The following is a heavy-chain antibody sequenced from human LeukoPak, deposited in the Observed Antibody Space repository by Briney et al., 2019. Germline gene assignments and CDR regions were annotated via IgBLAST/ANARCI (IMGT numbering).Heavy chain of an antibody. CDR2: ISGSGGST. V-gene: IGHV3-23*01. CDR1: GFTFSSYA. CDR3: ASTIFGVVTIDY. Sequence: GGSLRLSCAASGFTFSSYAMSWVRQAPGKGLEWVSAISGSGGSTYYADSVKGRFTISRDNSKNTLYLQMNSLRAEDTAVYYCASTIFGVVTIDYWGQGTLVTVSS. D-gene: IGHD3-3*01. J-gene: IGHJ4*02.